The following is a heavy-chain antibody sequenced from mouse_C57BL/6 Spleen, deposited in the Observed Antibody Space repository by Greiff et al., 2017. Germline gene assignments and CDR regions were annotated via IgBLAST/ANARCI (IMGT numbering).Heavy chain of an antibody. CDR1: GYTFTSYW. CDR2: IDPNSGGT. V-gene: IGHV1-72*01. Sequence: QVQLQQPGAELVKPGASVKLSCKASGYTFTSYWMPWVKQRPGRGLAWIGRIDPNSGGTKYNEKFKSKATLTVDKPSSPAYMQLSSLTSEDSAVYYCARRRDDYYGSSYDFDDWGQGTTLTVSS. J-gene: IGHJ2*01. CDR3: ARRRDDYYGSSYDFDD. D-gene: IGHD1-1*01.